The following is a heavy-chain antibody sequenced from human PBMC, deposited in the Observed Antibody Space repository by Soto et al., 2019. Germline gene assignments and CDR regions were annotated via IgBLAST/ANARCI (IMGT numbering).Heavy chain of an antibody. CDR2: IVPMLGTP. J-gene: IGHJ6*02. CDR1: GGTFANFI. D-gene: IGHD1-26*01. Sequence: QVQLVQSGAEVKEPGSSVRVSCKASGGTFANFIMNWVRQTPGQGLEWMGGIVPMLGTPTYAEKFKGRVRISATGSTSTTYMELTSLRSEDTAIYYCARNGTYSSSLRHYSGMDVGGQGTTVTVSS. V-gene: IGHV1-69*01. CDR3: ARNGTYSSSLRHYSGMDV.